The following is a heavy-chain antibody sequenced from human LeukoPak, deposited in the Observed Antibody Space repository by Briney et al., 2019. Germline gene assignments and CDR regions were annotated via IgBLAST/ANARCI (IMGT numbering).Heavy chain of an antibody. D-gene: IGHD3-9*01. CDR3: ARLEQDYDILTGYYPEYFQH. Sequence: ASVKVSCKASGYTFTGYYMHWARQAPGQGLEWMGWINPNSGGTNYAQKFQGRVTMTRDTSISTAYMELSRLRSDDTAVYYCARLEQDYDILTGYYPEYFQHWGQGTLVTVSS. J-gene: IGHJ1*01. CDR1: GYTFTGYY. V-gene: IGHV1-2*02. CDR2: INPNSGGT.